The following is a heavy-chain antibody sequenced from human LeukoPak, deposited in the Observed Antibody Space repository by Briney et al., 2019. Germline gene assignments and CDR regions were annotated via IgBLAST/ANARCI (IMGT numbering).Heavy chain of an antibody. CDR3: ARGYISSSWYVY. D-gene: IGHD6-13*01. J-gene: IGHJ4*02. CDR2: VNHSGST. Sequence: PSETLSLTCAVYGGSFSGYYWSWIRQPPGKGLEWIGEVNHSGSTNYNPSLKSRVTISVDTSKNQFSLKLSSVTAADTAVYYCARGYISSSWYVYWGQGTLVTVSS. V-gene: IGHV4-34*01. CDR1: GGSFSGYY.